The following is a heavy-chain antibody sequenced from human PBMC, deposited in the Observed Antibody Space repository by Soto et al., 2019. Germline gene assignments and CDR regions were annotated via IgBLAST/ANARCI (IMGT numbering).Heavy chain of an antibody. CDR3: ARRRVHRKDTAMAEDYYYGMDV. CDR1: GFSLSTSGMC. D-gene: IGHD5-18*01. J-gene: IGHJ6*02. Sequence: SGPTLVNPTQTLTLTCTFSGFSLSTSGMCVSWIRQPPGKALEWLALIDWDDDKCYSTSLKTRLTISKDTSKNQVVLTMTNMDPVDTATYYCARRRVHRKDTAMAEDYYYGMDVWGQGTTVTVSS. CDR2: IDWDDDK. V-gene: IGHV2-70*01.